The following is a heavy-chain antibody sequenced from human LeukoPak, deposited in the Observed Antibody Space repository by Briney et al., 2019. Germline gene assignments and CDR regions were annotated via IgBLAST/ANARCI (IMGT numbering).Heavy chain of an antibody. CDR1: GGSISSYY. CDR3: ARDRPGSYWYFDF. V-gene: IGHV4-59*01. CDR2: IYYLGST. Sequence: NTSETLSLTCTVSGGSISSYYWSWIRQPPGKGLEWVGHIYYLGSTNYNPSLKSRVTISIDTSKNYFSLKLNSVIAADTAVYYCARDRPGSYWYFDFWGRGTLVTVSS. D-gene: IGHD3-10*01. J-gene: IGHJ2*01.